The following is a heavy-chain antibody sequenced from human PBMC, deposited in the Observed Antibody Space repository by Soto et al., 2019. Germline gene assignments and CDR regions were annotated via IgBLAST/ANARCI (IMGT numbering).Heavy chain of an antibody. CDR2: INAGNGNT. V-gene: IGHV1-3*01. Sequence: GASVKVSCKASGYTFTSYAMHWVRQAPGQRLEWMGWINAGNGNTKYSQKFQGRVTITRDTSASTAYIELSSLRSEDTAVYYCARDFYDYRLWLVNWFDPWGQGTLVTVSS. J-gene: IGHJ5*02. D-gene: IGHD3-16*01. CDR1: GYTFTSYA. CDR3: ARDFYDYRLWLVNWFDP.